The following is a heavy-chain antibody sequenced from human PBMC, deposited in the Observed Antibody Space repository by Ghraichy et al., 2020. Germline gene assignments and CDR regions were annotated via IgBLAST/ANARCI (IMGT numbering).Heavy chain of an antibody. CDR3: ARDTWGYFDH. Sequence: ETLSLTCAASGFTFSNYWMSWVRQAPGKGLEWVANMNQAGSEKFYVDSLKGRFTISRENAKNSLYLEMNSLRAEDTAIYYCARDTWGYFDHWGQGTLVTVSS. J-gene: IGHJ4*02. V-gene: IGHV3-7*01. D-gene: IGHD3-16*01. CDR1: GFTFSNYW. CDR2: MNQAGSEK.